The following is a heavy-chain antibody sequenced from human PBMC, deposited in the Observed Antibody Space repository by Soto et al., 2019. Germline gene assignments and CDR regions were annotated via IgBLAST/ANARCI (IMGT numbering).Heavy chain of an antibody. CDR3: ARGTPGIAIFGVVINNYYYSYMYV. V-gene: IGHV1-8*01. D-gene: IGHD3-3*01. CDR2: MNPNSGNT. CDR1: GYTFTSYD. Sequence: ASVKVSCKASGYTFTSYDINWVRQATGQGLEWMGWMNPNSGNTGYAQKFQGRVTMTRNTSISTAYMELSSLRSEDTAVYYCARGTPGIAIFGVVINNYYYSYMYVWGKGTTVTVSS. J-gene: IGHJ6*03.